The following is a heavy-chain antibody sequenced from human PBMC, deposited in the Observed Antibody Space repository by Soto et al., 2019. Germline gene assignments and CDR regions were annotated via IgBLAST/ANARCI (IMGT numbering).Heavy chain of an antibody. V-gene: IGHV4-59*01. Sequence: SETLSLTCTVSGGSISSYYWSWIRQPPGKGLEWIGYIYYSGSTNYNPSLKSRVTISVDTSKNQFSLKLSSVTAADTAVYYCARVANEYCTNGVCYAFDIWGQGTMVTVSS. CDR1: GGSISSYY. CDR3: ARVANEYCTNGVCYAFDI. J-gene: IGHJ3*02. D-gene: IGHD2-8*01. CDR2: IYYSGST.